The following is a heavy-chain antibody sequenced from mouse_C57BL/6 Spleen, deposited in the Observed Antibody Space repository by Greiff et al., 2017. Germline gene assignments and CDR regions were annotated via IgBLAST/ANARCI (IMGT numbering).Heavy chain of an antibody. D-gene: IGHD1-1*01. CDR1: GYTFTSYW. V-gene: IGHV1-61*01. CDR3: ARSGSSYVDY. J-gene: IGHJ2*01. CDR2: IYPSDSET. Sequence: QVQLQPPGAELVRPGSSVKLSCKASGYTFTSYWMDWVKQRPGQGLEWIGNIYPSDSETHYNQKFKDKATLTVDKSSSTAYMQLSSLTSEDSAVYYCARSGSSYVDYWGQGTTLTVSS.